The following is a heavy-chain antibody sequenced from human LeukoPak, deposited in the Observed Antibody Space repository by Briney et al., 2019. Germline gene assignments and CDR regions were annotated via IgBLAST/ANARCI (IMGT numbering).Heavy chain of an antibody. CDR2: IYHSGSS. D-gene: IGHD3-22*01. CDR1: GGSFSGYY. Sequence: PSETLSLTCAVYGGSFSGYYWSWIRPPPGKGLEWIGSIYHSGSSYYNPSLKSRVTISVDTSKNHFSLKLSSVTAADTAVYYCARVAVVITMTRFDYWGQGTLVTVSS. J-gene: IGHJ4*02. V-gene: IGHV4-34*01. CDR3: ARVAVVITMTRFDY.